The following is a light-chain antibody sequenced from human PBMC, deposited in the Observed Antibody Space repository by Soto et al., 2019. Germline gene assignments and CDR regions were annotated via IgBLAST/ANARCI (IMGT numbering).Light chain of an antibody. V-gene: IGKV3-20*01. CDR2: GAS. CDR1: QSVSNNY. CDR3: QQYGSSGT. J-gene: IGKJ1*01. Sequence: GLTQSPGTLSLTPGERATLSCRASQSVSNNYLAWYQQKPGQAPRLLIYGASNRATGIPDRFSGSGSGTDFTLTISRLEPEDFAVYYCQQYGSSGTFGQGTKVDIK.